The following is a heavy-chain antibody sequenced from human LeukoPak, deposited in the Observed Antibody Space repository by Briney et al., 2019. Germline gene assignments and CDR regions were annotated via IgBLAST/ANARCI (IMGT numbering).Heavy chain of an antibody. CDR3: ARDQGGYSGYETDY. Sequence: GASVKVSCKASGYTFTSYDINWVRQATGQELEWMGWMNPNSGNTGYAQKFQGRVTMTRNTSISTAYMELSSLRSEDTAVYYCARDQGGYSGYETDYWGQGTLVTVSS. CDR1: GYTFTSYD. J-gene: IGHJ4*02. D-gene: IGHD5-12*01. CDR2: MNPNSGNT. V-gene: IGHV1-8*01.